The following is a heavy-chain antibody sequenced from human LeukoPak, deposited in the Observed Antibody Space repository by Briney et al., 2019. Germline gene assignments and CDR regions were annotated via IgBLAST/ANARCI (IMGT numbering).Heavy chain of an antibody. D-gene: IGHD4-17*01. CDR1: RYTFTSYD. J-gene: IGHJ6*03. CDR3: ARGMTDYGIYYYYYYYMDV. Sequence: ASVKVSCKASRYTFTSYDTKWVRQTTGQGLEWMGWMNPNSGNTGYAQKFQGRVTITRNTSISTAYMELSSLRSEDTAVYYCARGMTDYGIYYYYYYYMDVWGKGTTVTVSS. V-gene: IGHV1-8*03. CDR2: MNPNSGNT.